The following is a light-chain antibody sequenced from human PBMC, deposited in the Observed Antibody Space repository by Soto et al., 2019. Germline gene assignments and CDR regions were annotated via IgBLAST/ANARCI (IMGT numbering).Light chain of an antibody. Sequence: DIQVTQSPASLSASLGERVSVTCRSSRDTSNYLTWHQPNPGQGPSLLIPRASTLHSGLPSRFSGSGSGTAFTLTITSLQPEDIATYFCQKYDNAPLTFGGGTKVDIK. V-gene: IGKV1-27*01. CDR1: RDTSNY. J-gene: IGKJ4*01. CDR2: RAS. CDR3: QKYDNAPLT.